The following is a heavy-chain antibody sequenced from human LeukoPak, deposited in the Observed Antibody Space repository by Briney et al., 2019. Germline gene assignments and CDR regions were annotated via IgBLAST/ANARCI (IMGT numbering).Heavy chain of an antibody. CDR3: ASQKDGYSFDY. Sequence: SETLSLTCAVYGGSFSGYYWSWIRQPPGKGLEWIGSIYYSGSTYYNPSLKSRVTISVDTSKNHFSLKLSSVTAADTAVYYCASQKDGYSFDYWGQGTLVTVSS. V-gene: IGHV4-34*01. J-gene: IGHJ4*02. CDR2: IYYSGST. CDR1: GGSFSGYY. D-gene: IGHD5-24*01.